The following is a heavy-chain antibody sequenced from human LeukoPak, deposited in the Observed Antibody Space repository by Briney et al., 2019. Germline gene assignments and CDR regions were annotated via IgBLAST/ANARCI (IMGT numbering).Heavy chain of an antibody. CDR2: INHSGST. CDR3: ARLRYSSSSDY. J-gene: IGHJ4*01. Sequence: SETLSLTCAVYGGSFSGYYWSWIRQPPGKGLEWIGEINHSGSTNYNPSLKSRVTISVDTSKNQFSLKLSSVTAADTAVYYCARLRYSSSSDYWGQEPWSPSPQ. CDR1: GGSFSGYY. V-gene: IGHV4-34*01. D-gene: IGHD6-6*01.